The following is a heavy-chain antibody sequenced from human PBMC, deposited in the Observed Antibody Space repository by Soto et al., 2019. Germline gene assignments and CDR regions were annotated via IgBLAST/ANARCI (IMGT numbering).Heavy chain of an antibody. CDR2: ISSSGSTI. Sequence: EVQLVESGGGLVQPGGSLRLSCAASGFTFSSYEMNWVRQAPGKGLEWVSYISSSGSTIYYADSVKGRFTISRDNAKNSLYLQMNSLSAEDTAVYYCAREGIAAAIDHYYYYGMDVWGQGTTVTVSS. V-gene: IGHV3-48*03. D-gene: IGHD6-25*01. CDR3: AREGIAAAIDHYYYYGMDV. CDR1: GFTFSSYE. J-gene: IGHJ6*02.